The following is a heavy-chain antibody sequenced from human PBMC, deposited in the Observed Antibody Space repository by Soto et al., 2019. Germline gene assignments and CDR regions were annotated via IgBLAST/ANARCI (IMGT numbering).Heavy chain of an antibody. V-gene: IGHV4-39*01. CDR3: ATLWFGAADY. Sequence: QLQLQESGPGLVKPSETLSLTCTVSGGSISRSSYYWGWIRQPPGKGLEWTGSIYYSGSTHYNPSLKSRVTISVDTSKNQFSLKLSSVTAADTAVYYCATLWFGAADYWGQGTLVTVSS. CDR1: GGSISRSSYY. J-gene: IGHJ4*02. CDR2: IYYSGST. D-gene: IGHD3-10*01.